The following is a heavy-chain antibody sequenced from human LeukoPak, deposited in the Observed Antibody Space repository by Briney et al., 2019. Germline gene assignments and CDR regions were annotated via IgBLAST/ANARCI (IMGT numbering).Heavy chain of an antibody. J-gene: IGHJ4*02. CDR2: IKQDGSEK. CDR3: ARDIATAGHFAFDY. CDR1: GFTFSNYW. V-gene: IGHV3-7*01. Sequence: GGSLRLSCAASGFTFSNYWMNWVRQAPGKGLEWVANIKQDGSEKYYVDSVKGRFTISRDNAKNSLFLQMNSLRAEDTAVYYCARDIATAGHFAFDYWGQGTLVTVSS. D-gene: IGHD6-13*01.